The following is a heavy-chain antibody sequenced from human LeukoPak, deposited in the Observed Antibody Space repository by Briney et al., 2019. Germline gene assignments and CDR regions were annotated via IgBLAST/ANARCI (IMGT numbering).Heavy chain of an antibody. Sequence: ASVKVSCKASGYTFTNNFMHWVRQAPGQGLEWMGIINPSGDNTWYTQKFQGRVTMTRDMATSTDYMEVSSLRSEDTAVYYCARDNSVGDSAWWFDPWGQGTLVTVSS. V-gene: IGHV1-46*01. CDR1: GYTFTNNF. CDR2: INPSGDNT. CDR3: ARDNSVGDSAWWFDP. D-gene: IGHD5-12*01. J-gene: IGHJ5*02.